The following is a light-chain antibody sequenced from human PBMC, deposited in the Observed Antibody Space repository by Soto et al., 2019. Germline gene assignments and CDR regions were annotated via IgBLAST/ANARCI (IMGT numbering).Light chain of an antibody. CDR1: SSNIGAGYD. J-gene: IGLJ2*01. V-gene: IGLV1-40*01. CDR3: QSYDSNLSASKV. CDR2: GNN. Sequence: QSVLTQPTSVSGAPGQRVTISCTGSSSNIGAGYDVHWYQQLPGTAPQLLIYGNNNRPSGVPDRFSGSKSGTSASLASTGLQAEDEADYYCQSYDSNLSASKVFVGGTKVTVL.